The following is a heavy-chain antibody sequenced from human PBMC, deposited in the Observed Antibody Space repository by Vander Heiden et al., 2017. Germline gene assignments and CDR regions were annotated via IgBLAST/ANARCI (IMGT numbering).Heavy chain of an antibody. J-gene: IGHJ5*02. CDR3: ATVVQGWFDP. CDR2: ISGSGGST. Sequence: EVQVWESGGGLVQRGGSLRLSCAAPGFTFSSSAMGRVRQAPGKGLEWVSAISGSGGSTYYADSVKGRFTITRDNPKNTLYLQMKRLRAEDTAVYHCATVVQGWFDPWGQGTLVTVSS. D-gene: IGHD4-17*01. V-gene: IGHV3-23*01. CDR1: GFTFSSSA.